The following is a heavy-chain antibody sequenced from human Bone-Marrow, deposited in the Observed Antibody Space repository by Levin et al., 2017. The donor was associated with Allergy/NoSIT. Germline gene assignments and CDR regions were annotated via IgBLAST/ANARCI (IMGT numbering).Heavy chain of an antibody. D-gene: IGHD3-3*01. CDR3: ARHARAIFRSVDDAFDI. Sequence: GESLKISCKASGYTFTSYGISWVRQAPGQGLEWMGWISVYNRNTEYAQKVQGRVSMTTDTSTSTAYMELWRLRSDDTAMYYCARHARAIFRSVDDAFDIWGQGTMVTVSS. CDR1: GYTFTSYG. CDR2: ISVYNRNT. J-gene: IGHJ3*02. V-gene: IGHV1-18*04.